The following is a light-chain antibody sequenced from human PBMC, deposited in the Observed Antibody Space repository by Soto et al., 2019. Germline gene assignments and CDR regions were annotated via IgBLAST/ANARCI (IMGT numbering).Light chain of an antibody. Sequence: QSVLTQPASVSGSPGQSITISCTGPSSDVGGYNLVSWYQHHPGKAPKLMIYEVSKRPSGVSHRFSGSKSGNTASLTISGLPDEDEAYYYCCSYASYSTYVFGTGTKVTVL. CDR2: EVS. J-gene: IGLJ1*01. V-gene: IGLV2-23*02. CDR1: SSDVGGYNL. CDR3: CSYASYSTYV.